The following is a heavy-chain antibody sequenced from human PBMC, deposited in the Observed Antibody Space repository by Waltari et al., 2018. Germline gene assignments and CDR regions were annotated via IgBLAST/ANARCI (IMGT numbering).Heavy chain of an antibody. D-gene: IGHD6-13*01. Sequence: QVQLQESGPGLVKPSETLSLTCAVPGYSISSGYYWVWIRQPPGKGLEWIGSIYHSGSIYYNPSLKSRVTISVDTSKNQFSLKLSSVTAADTAVYYCARGAVWQLVRPEYFQHWGQGTLVTVSS. CDR3: ARGAVWQLVRPEYFQH. CDR2: IYHSGSI. V-gene: IGHV4-38-2*01. J-gene: IGHJ1*01. CDR1: GYSISSGYY.